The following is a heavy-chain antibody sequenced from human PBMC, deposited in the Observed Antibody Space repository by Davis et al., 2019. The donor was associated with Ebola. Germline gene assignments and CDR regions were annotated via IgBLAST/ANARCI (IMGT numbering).Heavy chain of an antibody. CDR2: IYYSGST. J-gene: IGHJ4*02. V-gene: IGHV4-31*03. D-gene: IGHD1-7*01. Sequence: MPSETLSLTCTVSGGSISSGGYYWSWIRQHPGKGLEWIGYIYYSGSTYYNPSLKSRVTIPVDTSKNQFSLKLSSVTAADTAVYYCARDEEGTTMWVYWGQGTLVTVSS. CDR1: GGSISSGGYY. CDR3: ARDEEGTTMWVY.